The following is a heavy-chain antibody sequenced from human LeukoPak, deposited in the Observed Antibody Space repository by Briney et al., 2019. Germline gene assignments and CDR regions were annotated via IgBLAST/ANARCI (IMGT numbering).Heavy chain of an antibody. CDR3: ARLGPVSKDHYMDV. J-gene: IGHJ6*03. D-gene: IGHD4-17*01. Sequence: PGGSLRLSCAASGFAFSSYWMGWVRQAPGKGLAWVANINQDGSSKYYEDSVKGRFTISRDNAENSLYLQMNSLGAEDTAVYFCARLGPVSKDHYMDVGGKGTTVTISS. CDR1: GFAFSSYW. CDR2: INQDGSSK. V-gene: IGHV3-7*01.